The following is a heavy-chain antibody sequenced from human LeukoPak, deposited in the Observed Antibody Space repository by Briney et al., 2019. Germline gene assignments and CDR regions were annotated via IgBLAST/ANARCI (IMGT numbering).Heavy chain of an antibody. J-gene: IGHJ4*02. V-gene: IGHV4-38-2*02. D-gene: IGHD6-19*01. CDR3: ARDPSEGYSSGWYIYNY. CDR1: GYSISSGYY. Sequence: SETLSLTCTVSGYSISSGYYWGWIRQAPGKGLEWIGSIYHSGSTYYNPSLKSRVTISVDASKNQFSLKLSSVTAADTAVYYCARDPSEGYSSGWYIYNYWGQGTLVTVSS. CDR2: IYHSGST.